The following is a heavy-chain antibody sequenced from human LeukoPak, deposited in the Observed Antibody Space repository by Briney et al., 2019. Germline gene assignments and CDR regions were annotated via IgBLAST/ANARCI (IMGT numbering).Heavy chain of an antibody. CDR2: IWYYGSNK. CDR1: GFTFSSYG. V-gene: IGHV3-33*01. J-gene: IGHJ4*02. Sequence: GGSLRLSCAASGFTFSSYGMHWVRQAPGKGLERVAVIWYYGSNKLYADSVRGRFTISRDNSEHTLSLQMDSPRAEDTAVYYCARDGGRLYYFDYRGQGTLVTVSS. CDR3: ARDGGRLYYFDY. D-gene: IGHD1-26*01.